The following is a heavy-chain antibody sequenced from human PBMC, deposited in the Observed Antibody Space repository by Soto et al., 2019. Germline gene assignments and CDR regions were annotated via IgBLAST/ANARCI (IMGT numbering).Heavy chain of an antibody. V-gene: IGHV3-64D*06. CDR2: ISSDGGTT. D-gene: IGHD3-3*01. CDR3: VKGRFVNY. J-gene: IGHJ4*02. Sequence: GGSLRLSCSASGLSFNDYAMHWVRQAAGKGLEYVSSISSDGGTTYYADSVKGRFTISRDNSKNTLYLQMSSLRVEDTAVYYCVKGRFVNYWGQGALVTVSS. CDR1: GLSFNDYA.